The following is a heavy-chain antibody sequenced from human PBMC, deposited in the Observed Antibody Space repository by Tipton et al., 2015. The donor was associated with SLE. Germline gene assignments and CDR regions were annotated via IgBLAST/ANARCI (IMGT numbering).Heavy chain of an antibody. CDR1: GGSISSSSYY. J-gene: IGHJ5*02. CDR2: IYYSGST. CDR3: ARQFAGWSYNWLDP. D-gene: IGHD6-19*01. Sequence: TLSLTCTVSGGSISSSSYYWGWIRQPPGKGLEWIGSIYYSGSTYYNPSLKRRVTISVDTSKNQFSLKLSSVTAADTAVYYCARQFAGWSYNWLDPWGQGTLVTVSS. V-gene: IGHV4-39*07.